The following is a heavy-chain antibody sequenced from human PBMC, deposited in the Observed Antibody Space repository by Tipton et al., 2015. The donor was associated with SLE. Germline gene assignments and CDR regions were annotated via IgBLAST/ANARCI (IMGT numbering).Heavy chain of an antibody. CDR1: GASISSDVYY. D-gene: IGHD3-22*01. CDR3: ARDGPDTSGYYLDY. V-gene: IGHV4-31*03. CDR2: IYNTVNT. Sequence: TLSLTCSVSGASISSDVYYWSWIRQLPGKGLEWIGYIYNTVNTYYNPSLKSRVTMSVDTSKNQFSLRVTSVTAADTAVYYCARDGPDTSGYYLDYWGQGILVTVSS. J-gene: IGHJ4*02.